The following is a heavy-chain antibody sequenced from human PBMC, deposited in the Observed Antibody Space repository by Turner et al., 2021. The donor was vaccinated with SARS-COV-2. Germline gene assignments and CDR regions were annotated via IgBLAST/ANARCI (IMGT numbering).Heavy chain of an antibody. CDR2: IYTSGST. CDR3: AREWWESTTVTTAAYYCGMDV. Sequence: QVQLLESRPGLAKPSDTLSLTRTASGRPISSYYWSWVRQPAGMGLGWIGRIYTSGSTNHNPSLKSRVTMSVDTSKNQFSLKLSSVTAADTAVYYCAREWWESTTVTTAAYYCGMDVWGQGTTVTVSS. CDR1: GRPISSYY. V-gene: IGHV4-4*07. D-gene: IGHD4-17*01. J-gene: IGHJ6*02.